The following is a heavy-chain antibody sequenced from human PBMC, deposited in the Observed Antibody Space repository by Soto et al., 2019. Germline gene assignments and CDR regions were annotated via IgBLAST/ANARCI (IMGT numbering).Heavy chain of an antibody. D-gene: IGHD2-2*02. V-gene: IGHV1-69*02. CDR2: IIPILGIA. Sequence: ASVKVSCKASGGTFSSYTISWVRQAPGQGLEWMGRIIPILGIANYAQKFQGRVTITADKSTSTAYMELSSLRSEDTAVYYCARGGGGQNIPRNFDYWGQGTLVTVSS. CDR3: ARGGGGQNIPRNFDY. CDR1: GGTFSSYT. J-gene: IGHJ4*02.